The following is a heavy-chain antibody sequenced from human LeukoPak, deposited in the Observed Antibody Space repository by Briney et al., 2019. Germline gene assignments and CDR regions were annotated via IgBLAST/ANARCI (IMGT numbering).Heavy chain of an antibody. D-gene: IGHD3-22*01. V-gene: IGHV3-23*01. CDR3: AKDYYDSSGYYENDAFDI. Sequence: GGSLRLSCEASGVTFSSYAMSWVRQAPGKGLEWVSAISGSGGNTYYADSVKGRFTISRDNSKNTLYLQMNSLRAEDTAVYYCAKDYYDSSGYYENDAFDIWGQGTMVTVSS. CDR1: GVTFSSYA. J-gene: IGHJ3*02. CDR2: ISGSGGNT.